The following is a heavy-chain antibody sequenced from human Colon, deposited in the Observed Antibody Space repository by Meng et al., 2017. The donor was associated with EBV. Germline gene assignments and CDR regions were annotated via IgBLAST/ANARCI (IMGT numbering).Heavy chain of an antibody. CDR3: VRDTRRGGGWFDP. J-gene: IGHJ5*02. CDR1: GASITSGDYS. D-gene: IGHD3-10*01. V-gene: IGHV4-30-2*01. Sequence: QLQESGSGLVRPSQTLSLTCAVSGASITSGDYSWPWIRQPPGKGLEWIGYIYHGVNIYYTPSLRSRVTISVDKSRNQFSLKLTSVSAADTAVYYCVRDTRRGGGWFDPWGQGTLVTVSS. CDR2: IYHGVNI.